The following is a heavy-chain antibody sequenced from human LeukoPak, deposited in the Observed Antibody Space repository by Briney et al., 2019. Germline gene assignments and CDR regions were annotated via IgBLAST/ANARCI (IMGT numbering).Heavy chain of an antibody. CDR1: GFTFSSHG. Sequence: GGSLRLSCAASGFTFSSHGMNWVRQAPGKGLEWVANIKQDGSEKYYVDSVKGRFIISRDNAKNSLYLQMNSLRAEDTAVYYCARDHRGIYSPFDYWGQGTLVTVSS. J-gene: IGHJ4*02. CDR3: ARDHRGIYSPFDY. D-gene: IGHD2-21*01. CDR2: IKQDGSEK. V-gene: IGHV3-7*01.